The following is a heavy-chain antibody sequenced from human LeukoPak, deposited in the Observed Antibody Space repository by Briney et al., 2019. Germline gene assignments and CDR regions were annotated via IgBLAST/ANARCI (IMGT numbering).Heavy chain of an antibody. D-gene: IGHD6-19*01. J-gene: IGHJ4*02. Sequence: ASVKVSCKASGYTFTGYYMHWVRQAPGQGLEWMGWINPNSGGTNYAQKFQGRVTMTRDTSISTAYMELSRLRSDDTAVYYCARVVGQWLARYGEGVDYWGQGTLVTVSS. CDR1: GYTFTGYY. CDR3: ARVVGQWLARYGEGVDY. V-gene: IGHV1-2*02. CDR2: INPNSGGT.